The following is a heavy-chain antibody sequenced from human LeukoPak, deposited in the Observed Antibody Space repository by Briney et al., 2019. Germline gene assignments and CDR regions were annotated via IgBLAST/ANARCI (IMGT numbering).Heavy chain of an antibody. CDR3: ARDLVLGAGTPPY. V-gene: IGHV3-53*01. D-gene: IGHD1-26*01. CDR1: GFTVSSNY. CDR2: IYSGGST. J-gene: IGHJ4*02. Sequence: GGSLRLSCAASGFTVSSNYMSWVRQAPGKGLEWVSVIYSGGSTYYADSVKGRFTISRDNSRDTLYLQMNSLRAEDTAVYYCARDLVLGAGTPPYWGQGTLVTVSS.